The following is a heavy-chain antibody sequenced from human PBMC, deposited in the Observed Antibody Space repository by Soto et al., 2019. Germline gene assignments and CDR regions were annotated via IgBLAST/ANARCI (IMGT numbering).Heavy chain of an antibody. CDR2: VNGDGSST. V-gene: IGHV3-74*01. J-gene: IGHJ5*02. D-gene: IGHD3-16*01. CDR3: ARGGSTDFYGLLDL. Sequence: EVQLVESGGASVQPGGSLRLSCEASGFSLSKYWMHWVRQAAGKGLEWVSRVNGDGSSTTYADSVSGRFIISRDNAKNTVFLQMSSLRADETARYYCARGGSTDFYGLLDLWGQGTQVIVSS. CDR1: GFSLSKYW.